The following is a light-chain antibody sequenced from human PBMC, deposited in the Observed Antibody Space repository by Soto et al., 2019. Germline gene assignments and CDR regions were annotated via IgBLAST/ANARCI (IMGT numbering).Light chain of an antibody. J-gene: IGKJ4*01. Sequence: DFVMTQSPLSLPVTPGAPASISCRSSQSLLYSNGYNFLDWYLQKPGQSPQLLIYLGSERASGVPVRISGSGSGTDFTLKISRVEAEDFGVYYCIQTLQTPLTFRGGTKVDI. CDR3: IQTLQTPLT. V-gene: IGKV2-28*01. CDR1: QSLLYSNGYNF. CDR2: LGS.